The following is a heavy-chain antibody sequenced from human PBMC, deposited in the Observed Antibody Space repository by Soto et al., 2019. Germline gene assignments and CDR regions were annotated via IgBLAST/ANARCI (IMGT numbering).Heavy chain of an antibody. J-gene: IGHJ4*02. D-gene: IGHD3-10*01. CDR1: GYAFTSYG. CDR2: IAPHSGRT. V-gene: IGHV1-18*04. CDR3: ARAATGSYHSAY. Sequence: QVQLVQSGPEVKNPGASVRVSCVASGYAFTSYGVNWVRQAPGQGLELMGWIAPHSGRTTYLPKFQGRVTMTADVSTNTVYIELRGLKSDDTGIYFCARAATGSYHSAYWGQGTVVTVSS.